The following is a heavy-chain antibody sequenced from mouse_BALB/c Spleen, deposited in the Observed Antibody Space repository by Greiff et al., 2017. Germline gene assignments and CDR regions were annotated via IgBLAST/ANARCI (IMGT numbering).Heavy chain of an antibody. J-gene: IGHJ4*01. CDR3: TRNYDYPAYAMDY. D-gene: IGHD2-4*01. CDR1: GYTFTDYE. V-gene: IGHV1-15*01. CDR2: IDPETGGT. Sequence: VQLQESGAELVRPGASVTLSCKASGYTFTDYEMHWVKQTPVHGLEWIGAIDPETGGTAYNQKFKGKATLTADKSSSTAYMELRSLTSEDSAVYYCTRNYDYPAYAMDYRGQGASVTVSS.